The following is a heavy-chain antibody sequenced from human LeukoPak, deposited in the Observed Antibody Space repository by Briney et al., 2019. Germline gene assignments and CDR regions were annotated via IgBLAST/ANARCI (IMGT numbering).Heavy chain of an antibody. D-gene: IGHD4-17*01. CDR1: GYTFSSYA. V-gene: IGHV7-4-1*02. J-gene: IGHJ4*02. Sequence: GASVKVSCKASGYTFSSYAMNWVRQAPGQGLEWMGWINTNTGNPMYAQGFTGRFVFSLDTSVSTAYLQISSLQAEDTAVYYCARSNNDGDYLGVGFDYWGQGTLVTVSS. CDR3: ARSNNDGDYLGVGFDY. CDR2: INTNTGNP.